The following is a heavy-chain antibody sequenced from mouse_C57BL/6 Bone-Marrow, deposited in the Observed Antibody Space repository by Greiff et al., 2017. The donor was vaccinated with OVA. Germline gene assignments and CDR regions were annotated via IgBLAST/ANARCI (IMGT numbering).Heavy chain of an antibody. D-gene: IGHD3-2*02. J-gene: IGHJ3*01. CDR3: ARRQLRFWFAY. CDR1: GFTFSDYG. Sequence: EVKLVESGGGLVKPGGSLKLSCAASGFTFSDYGMHWVRQAPEQGLEWVAYISSGSSTIYYADTVKGRFTISRDNAKNTLFLQLSSLRSEDTAMYYCARRQLRFWFAYWGQGTLVTVSA. V-gene: IGHV5-17*01. CDR2: ISSGSSTI.